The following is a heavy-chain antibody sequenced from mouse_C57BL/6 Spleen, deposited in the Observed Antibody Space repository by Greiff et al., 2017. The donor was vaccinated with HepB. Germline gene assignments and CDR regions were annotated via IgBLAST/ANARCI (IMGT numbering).Heavy chain of an antibody. CDR1: GYTFTDYY. V-gene: IGHV1-19*01. D-gene: IGHD1-1*02. Sequence: EVKLVESGPVLVKPGASVKMSCKASGYTFTDYYMNWVKQSHGKSLEWIGVINPYNGGTSYNQKFKGKATLTVDKSSSTAYMELNSLTSEDSAVYYCARTQGGYAMDYWGQGTSVTVSS. J-gene: IGHJ4*01. CDR2: INPYNGGT. CDR3: ARTQGGYAMDY.